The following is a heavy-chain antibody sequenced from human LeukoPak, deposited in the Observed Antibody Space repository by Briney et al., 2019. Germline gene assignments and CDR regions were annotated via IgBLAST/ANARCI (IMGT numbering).Heavy chain of an antibody. CDR3: ARAEVLGIEVGYFDL. D-gene: IGHD7-27*01. CDR2: IGTAGDT. J-gene: IGHJ2*01. CDR1: GLTFSSYD. Sequence: GGSLRLSCSASGLTFSSYDMHWVRQATGKGLEWVSAIGTAGDTYYPGSVKGRFTVSRENAKNSLYLQMNSLRAGDTAVYYCARAEVLGIEVGYFDLWGRGTLVTVSS. V-gene: IGHV3-13*01.